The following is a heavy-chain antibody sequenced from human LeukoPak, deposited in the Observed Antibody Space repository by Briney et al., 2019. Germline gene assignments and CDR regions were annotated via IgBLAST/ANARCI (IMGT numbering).Heavy chain of an antibody. D-gene: IGHD5-18*01. Sequence: GGSLRLSCAASGFTFSNYAMSWVRQAPGKGLEWVSSVTGSGDDTSYADSVKGRFTISRDNAKNSLYLQMNSLRAEDTAVYYCATVMIQLPNYWGQGTLVTVSS. V-gene: IGHV3-23*01. CDR3: ATVMIQLPNY. J-gene: IGHJ4*02. CDR2: VTGSGDDT. CDR1: GFTFSNYA.